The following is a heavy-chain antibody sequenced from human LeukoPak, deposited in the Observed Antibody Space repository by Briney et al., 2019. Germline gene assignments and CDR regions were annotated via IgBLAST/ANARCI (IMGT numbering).Heavy chain of an antibody. V-gene: IGHV3-30*04. CDR3: ARAEGYGGELDS. Sequence: PGGSLRLSCAASGFTFSTYAMHWVRQAPGKGLEWVAVIPYDGSNKYYADSVEGRFTISRENSKNRLYLQMNSLRAEDTAVYYCARAEGYGGELDSWGQGTLVTVSS. J-gene: IGHJ4*02. CDR1: GFTFSTYA. D-gene: IGHD4-23*01. CDR2: IPYDGSNK.